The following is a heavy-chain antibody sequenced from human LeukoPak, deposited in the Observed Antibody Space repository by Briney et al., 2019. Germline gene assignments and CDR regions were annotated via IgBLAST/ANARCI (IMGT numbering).Heavy chain of an antibody. CDR3: ARHGAQQLGHDVFDI. J-gene: IGHJ3*02. V-gene: IGHV4-59*08. CDR1: GGSISSSY. D-gene: IGHD6-13*01. Sequence: SETLSLTCTVSGGSISSSYWSWIRQPPGKGLEWIAYIYHSGDTNYNPSLRSSVTISIDTSKSQFSLALSSVTAADSAVYFCARHGAQQLGHDVFDIWGQGTMVNVSS. CDR2: IYHSGDT.